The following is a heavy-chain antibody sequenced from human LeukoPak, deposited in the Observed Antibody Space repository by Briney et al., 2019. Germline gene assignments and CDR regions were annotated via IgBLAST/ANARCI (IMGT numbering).Heavy chain of an antibody. D-gene: IGHD6-19*01. CDR3: AREEKWLTPFLDR. Sequence: SVKVSCKASGGTFTTYAITWVRQAPGQRLEWMGRIIPMFGRTNYAQKFQGRVTITADEFTTTSYMELSGLRSEDTAVYYCAREEKWLTPFLDRWGQGTLVTVSS. CDR2: IIPMFGRT. CDR1: GGTFTTYA. V-gene: IGHV1-69*13. J-gene: IGHJ5*02.